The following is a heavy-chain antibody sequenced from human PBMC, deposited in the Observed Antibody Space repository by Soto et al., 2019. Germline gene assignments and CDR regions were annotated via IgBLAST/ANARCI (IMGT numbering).Heavy chain of an antibody. CDR2: IIPVLGVE. V-gene: IGHV1-69*02. D-gene: IGHD2-8*01. Sequence: QVQLVQSGAEVKNRGSSVKVSCKASGDTFSRSTISWVRQAPGQRLEWMGRIIPVLGVENNAQNFQGRVTLTADKSTSTAYLELSSLKSEDTAIYYCASSTAGVYVFHDWGQGTLVTVSS. CDR1: GDTFSRST. J-gene: IGHJ4*02. CDR3: ASSTAGVYVFHD.